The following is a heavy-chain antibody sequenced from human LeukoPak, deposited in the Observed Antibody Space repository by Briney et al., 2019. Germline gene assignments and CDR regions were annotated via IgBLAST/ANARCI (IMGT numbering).Heavy chain of an antibody. CDR1: GFTFGNFG. CDR3: ARELVSSGTGYFDL. V-gene: IGHV3-23*01. CDR2: ITGSSTWT. J-gene: IGHJ2*01. D-gene: IGHD3-10*01. Sequence: GGSLRLSCEASGFTFGNFGMTWVRQAPGKGLQWVSGITGSSTWTYYAASVKGGFTVSRDNSQNTLHLQMNSLRADDTAVYYCARELVSSGTGYFDLWGRGTLVTVSS.